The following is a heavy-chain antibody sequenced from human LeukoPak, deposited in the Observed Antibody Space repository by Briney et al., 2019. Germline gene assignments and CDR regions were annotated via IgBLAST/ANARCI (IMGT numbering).Heavy chain of an antibody. D-gene: IGHD1-26*01. V-gene: IGHV3-23*01. Sequence: PGGSLRLSCAASGLTFSSYAMSWVRQAPGKGLEWVSATSGGAGKPYYADSVKGRFTISRDNSKNTLYLQMNSLRAEDTAVYYCAKDMKWEPRGEYALDYWGQGTLVTVSS. CDR1: GLTFSSYA. CDR3: AKDMKWEPRGEYALDY. CDR2: TSGGAGKP. J-gene: IGHJ4*02.